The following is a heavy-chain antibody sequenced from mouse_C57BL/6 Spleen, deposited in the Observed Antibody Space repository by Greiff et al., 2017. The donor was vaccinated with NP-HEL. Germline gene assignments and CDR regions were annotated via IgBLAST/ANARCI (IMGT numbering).Heavy chain of an antibody. D-gene: IGHD1-1*01. CDR1: GFTFSSYA. Sequence: EVNLVESGGGLVKPGGSLKLSCAASGFTFSSYAMSWVRQTPEKRLEWVATISDGGSYTYYPDNVKGRFTISRDNAKNNLYLQMSHLKSEDTAMYYCATIYYYGSSYDYYAMDYWGQGTSVTVSS. V-gene: IGHV5-4*03. CDR2: ISDGGSYT. J-gene: IGHJ4*01. CDR3: ATIYYYGSSYDYYAMDY.